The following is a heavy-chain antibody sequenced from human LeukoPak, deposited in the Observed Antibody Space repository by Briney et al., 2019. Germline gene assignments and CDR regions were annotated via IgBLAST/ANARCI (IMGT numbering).Heavy chain of an antibody. CDR2: IWYDGSNK. Sequence: GGSLRLSCAASGFTFSSNAMHWVRQAPGKGLEWVAVIWYDGSNKYYGDSVKGRFTISRDNSRNTLNLQMNSLRVDDTAVYYCARDLMLGTTSVEYWGQGTLVTVSS. D-gene: IGHD2/OR15-2a*01. V-gene: IGHV3-33*08. J-gene: IGHJ4*02. CDR1: GFTFSSNA. CDR3: ARDLMLGTTSVEY.